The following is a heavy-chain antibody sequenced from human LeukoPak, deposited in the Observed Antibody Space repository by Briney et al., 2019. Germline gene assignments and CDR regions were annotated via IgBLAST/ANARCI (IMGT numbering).Heavy chain of an antibody. CDR1: GYSFTSNW. CDR3: ARHQRIERMRYFDL. V-gene: IGHV5-51*01. Sequence: GESLKISCKGSGYSFTSNWIAWVRQMPGKGLEWTGIIYPTDSTTRYSPSFQGQVTISADKSINTAYLQWSRLKASDTAMCYCARHQRIERMRYFDLWGRGTLVTVSS. J-gene: IGHJ2*01. CDR2: IYPTDSTT. D-gene: IGHD1-1*01.